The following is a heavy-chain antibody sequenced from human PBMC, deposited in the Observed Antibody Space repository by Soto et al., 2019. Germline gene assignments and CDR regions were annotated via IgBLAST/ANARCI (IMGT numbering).Heavy chain of an antibody. CDR1: GFNLSHPW. CDR2: IKSETDGGTA. D-gene: IGHD3-9*01. Sequence: TGGSLRLSCAASGFNLSHPWMTWVRQAAGKGLEWVGRIKSETDGGTADYAAPVKGRITTSRDDSKNTVYLQMNSLKTEDTAVYYCTTGIYYDLLTGYHDVAYWGQGTLVTVSS. CDR3: TTGIYYDLLTGYHDVAY. J-gene: IGHJ4*02. V-gene: IGHV3-15*01.